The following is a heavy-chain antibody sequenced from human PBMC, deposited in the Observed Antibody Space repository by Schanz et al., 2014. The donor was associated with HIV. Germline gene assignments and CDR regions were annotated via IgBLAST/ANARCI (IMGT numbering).Heavy chain of an antibody. Sequence: QVQLVESGGGVVQPGRSLRLSCAASGITFSTSGMHWVRQAPGKGLEWVAVIWYDGSNKYYADSVKGRFTISRDNSKNTLYLQMNSLRAEDTAVYYCYGDESGYWGQGTLVTVSS. CDR3: YGDESGY. V-gene: IGHV3-33*01. D-gene: IGHD4-17*01. CDR2: IWYDGSNK. J-gene: IGHJ4*02. CDR1: GITFSTSG.